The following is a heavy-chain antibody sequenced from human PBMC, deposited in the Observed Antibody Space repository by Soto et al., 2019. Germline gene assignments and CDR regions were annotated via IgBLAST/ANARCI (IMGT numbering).Heavy chain of an antibody. CDR1: GYSLCDLS. V-gene: IGHV1-24*01. CDR3: ATLPRTIERTPAAIWSFDS. D-gene: IGHD2-2*01. J-gene: IGHJ4*02. Sequence: ASVKVSCKVSGYSLCDLSIHWLRQAPGKGLEWMGGLDAEDREPIYAQKLQGRGTMTEDTSTDTAYMELSSLTSEDTAMYYCATLPRTIERTPAAIWSFDSWGQGTLVTVSS. CDR2: LDAEDREP.